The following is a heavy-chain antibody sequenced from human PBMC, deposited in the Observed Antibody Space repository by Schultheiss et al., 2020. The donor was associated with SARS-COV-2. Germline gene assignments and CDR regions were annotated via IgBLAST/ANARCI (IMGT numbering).Heavy chain of an antibody. J-gene: IGHJ4*02. CDR2: IKSKTDGGTT. D-gene: IGHD3-22*01. CDR1: GFTFSGSA. V-gene: IGHV3-73*01. Sequence: GGSLRLSCAASGFTFSGSAMHWVRQASGKGLEWVGRIKSKTDGGTTEYAASVKGRFTISRDNAKNSLYLQMNSLRDEDTAVYYCTTSFHYYDSSGYYYGDYWGQGTLVTVSS. CDR3: TTSFHYYDSSGYYYGDY.